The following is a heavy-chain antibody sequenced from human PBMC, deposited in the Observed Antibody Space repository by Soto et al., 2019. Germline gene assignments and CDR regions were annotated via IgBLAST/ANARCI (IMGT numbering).Heavy chain of an antibody. J-gene: IGHJ4*02. CDR1: GGTLSRYA. Sequence: SVKVTCKASGGTLSRYAIIWVRQAPGQGLEWMGVIIPICGRASYAQKFLGRVTMTRHTSTSTAYMESSTLKSEATAVYYCARVGSFLLVAGNDYFDYWGQGPLVTSPQ. V-gene: IGHV1-69*05. CDR3: ARVGSFLLVAGNDYFDY. D-gene: IGHD2-8*02. CDR2: IIPICGRA.